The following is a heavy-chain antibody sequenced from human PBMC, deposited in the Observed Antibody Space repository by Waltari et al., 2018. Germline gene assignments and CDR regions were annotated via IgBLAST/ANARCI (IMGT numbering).Heavy chain of an antibody. V-gene: IGHV1-69*13. D-gene: IGHD3-10*01. CDR3: ARAYYYGSGSFDAFDI. J-gene: IGHJ3*02. CDR2: ISPIFGTA. Sequence: QVQLVQSGAEVKKPGSSVKVSCKASGGTFSSYAISWVRQAPGQGLEWMGGISPIFGTANSAQKCQGRVTITADESTSTAYMELSSLRSEDTAVYYCARAYYYGSGSFDAFDIWGQGTMVTVSS. CDR1: GGTFSSYA.